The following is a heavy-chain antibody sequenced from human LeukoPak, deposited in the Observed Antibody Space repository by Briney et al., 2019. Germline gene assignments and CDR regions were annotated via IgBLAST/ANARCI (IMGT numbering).Heavy chain of an antibody. Sequence: ASVKVSCKASGYTFTGYYMHWVRQAPGQGLEWMGWINPNSGGTNYAQKFQGRVTMTRDTSISTAYMELSRLRSDDTAVYYCARVDIVATPYYYYYYYMDVWGKGPTVTVSS. CDR2: INPNSGGT. CDR1: GYTFTGYY. D-gene: IGHD5-12*01. CDR3: ARVDIVATPYYYYYYYMDV. J-gene: IGHJ6*03. V-gene: IGHV1-2*02.